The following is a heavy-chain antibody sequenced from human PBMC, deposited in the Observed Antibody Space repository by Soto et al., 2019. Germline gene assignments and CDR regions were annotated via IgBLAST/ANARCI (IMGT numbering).Heavy chain of an antibody. CDR2: ISAYNGNT. D-gene: IGHD6-6*01. CDR3: AREFGSSSRYYYYMDV. CDR1: GYTFTSYG. J-gene: IGHJ6*03. V-gene: IGHV1-18*01. Sequence: ASVKVSCKASGYTFTSYGVSWVRQAPGQGLEWMGWISAYNGNTNYAQELQGRVTMTTDTSTSTAYMELRSLRSDDTAVYYCAREFGSSSRYYYYMDVWGKGTTVTVSS.